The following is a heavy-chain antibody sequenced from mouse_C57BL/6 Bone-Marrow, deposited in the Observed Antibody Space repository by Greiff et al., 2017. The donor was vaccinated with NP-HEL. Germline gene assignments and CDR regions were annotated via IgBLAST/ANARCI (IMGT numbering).Heavy chain of an antibody. CDR2: ISSGGSYT. Sequence: EVQLQESGGDLVKPGGSLKLSCAASGFTFSSYGMSWVRQTPDKRLEWVATISSGGSYTYYPDSVKGRFTISRDNAKNTLYLQMSSLKSEDTAMYYCARQGIITTVVAPYYYAMDYWGQGTSVTVSS. CDR3: ARQGIITTVVAPYYYAMDY. CDR1: GFTFSSYG. D-gene: IGHD1-1*01. J-gene: IGHJ4*01. V-gene: IGHV5-6*01.